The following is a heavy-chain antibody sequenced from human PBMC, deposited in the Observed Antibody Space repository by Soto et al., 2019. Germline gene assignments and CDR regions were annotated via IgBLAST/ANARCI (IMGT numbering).Heavy chain of an antibody. D-gene: IGHD2-21*02. Sequence: QVQVVQSGPELKKPGASVKVSCKAQGYIFTKYGIGWVRQAPGHGPEWMGLINVYNGDRKVAQKFQDRVSMTTDTATDTAYMELKSLRSGDTAVYYCARLQLGGDRMLNWFDPWGQGTLVTVSS. CDR2: INVYNGDR. CDR1: GYIFTKYG. J-gene: IGHJ5*02. V-gene: IGHV1-18*01. CDR3: ARLQLGGDRMLNWFDP.